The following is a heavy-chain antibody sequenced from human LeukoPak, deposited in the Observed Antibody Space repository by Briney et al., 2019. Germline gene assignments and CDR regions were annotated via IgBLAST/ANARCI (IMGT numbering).Heavy chain of an antibody. V-gene: IGHV1-2*02. D-gene: IGHD3-22*01. Sequence: ASVKVSCKASGYTFTGYYMHWVRQAPGQGLEWMGWINPNSGGTNYAQKFQGRVTTTRDTSISTAYMELSRLRSDDTAVYYCARGYYYDSGGYYFPSYGMDVWGQGTTVTVSS. J-gene: IGHJ6*02. CDR2: INPNSGGT. CDR3: ARGYYYDSGGYYFPSYGMDV. CDR1: GYTFTGYY.